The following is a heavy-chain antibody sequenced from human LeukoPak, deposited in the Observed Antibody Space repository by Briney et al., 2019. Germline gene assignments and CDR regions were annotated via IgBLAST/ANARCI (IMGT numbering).Heavy chain of an antibody. CDR3: ARDTGQYASGTPGFTRFDP. CDR1: GGPISSSNYY. J-gene: IGHJ5*02. Sequence: SETLSLTCTVSGGPISSSNYYWGWIRQPPGKGLEWIGSIYYSGSTYYNPSLKSRVIVSLDTSKNQFSLKLTSVTAADTAVYYCARDTGQYASGTPGFTRFDPWGQGTLVTVSS. CDR2: IYYSGST. D-gene: IGHD3-10*01. V-gene: IGHV4-39*07.